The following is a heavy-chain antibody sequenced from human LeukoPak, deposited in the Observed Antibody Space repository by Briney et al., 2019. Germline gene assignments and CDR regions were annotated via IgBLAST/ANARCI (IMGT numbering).Heavy chain of an antibody. CDR1: GFTFSSYA. V-gene: IGHV3-30-3*01. CDR3: ARLGIVVVPAVTVGIVDNWFDP. CDR2: ISYDGSNK. J-gene: IGHJ5*02. Sequence: GGSLRLSCAASGFTFSSYAMHWVRQDPGKGLEWVAVISYDGSNKYYADSVNGRFTISRDNSKSTLYLQLNSLRAEDTAVYYCARLGIVVVPAVTVGIVDNWFDPWGQGTLVTVSS. D-gene: IGHD2-2*01.